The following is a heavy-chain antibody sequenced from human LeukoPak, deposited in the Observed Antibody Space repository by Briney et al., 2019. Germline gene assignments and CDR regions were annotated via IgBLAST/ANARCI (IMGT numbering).Heavy chain of an antibody. V-gene: IGHV4-34*01. CDR2: INHSGST. CDR1: GGSFSGYY. CDR3: ARGTAIVVVPTAYDY. J-gene: IGHJ4*02. D-gene: IGHD2-21*01. Sequence: SETLSLTCAVYGGSFSGYYWSWIRQPPGKGLEWIGEINHSGSTNYNPSLKSRVTISVGTSKNQFSLKLSSVTAADTAVYYCARGTAIVVVPTAYDYWGQGTLVTVSS.